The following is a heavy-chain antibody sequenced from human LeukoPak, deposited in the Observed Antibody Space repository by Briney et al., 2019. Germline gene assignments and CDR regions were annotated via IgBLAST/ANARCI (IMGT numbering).Heavy chain of an antibody. Sequence: SETLSLTCAVYGGSFSGYYWSWIRQPPGKGPEWIGEINHSGSTNYNPSLKSRVAISVDTSKNQFSLKLSSVTAADTAVYYCARGGSVVVMDYFDYWGQGTLVTVSS. J-gene: IGHJ4*02. CDR3: ARGGSVVVMDYFDY. CDR2: INHSGST. D-gene: IGHD3-22*01. V-gene: IGHV4-34*01. CDR1: GGSFSGYY.